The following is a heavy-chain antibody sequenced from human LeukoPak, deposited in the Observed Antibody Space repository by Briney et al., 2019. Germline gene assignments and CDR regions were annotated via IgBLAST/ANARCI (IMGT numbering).Heavy chain of an antibody. D-gene: IGHD5-12*01. Sequence: SETLSLTCAVYGGSFSGYYWSWIRQPPGKGLEWIGEINHSGSTNYSPSLKSRVTISVDTSKNQFSLKLSSVTAADTAVYYCARKRVIVATLRAQRSPFFDIWGQGTMVTVSS. J-gene: IGHJ3*02. CDR1: GGSFSGYY. V-gene: IGHV4-34*01. CDR2: INHSGST. CDR3: ARKRVIVATLRAQRSPFFDI.